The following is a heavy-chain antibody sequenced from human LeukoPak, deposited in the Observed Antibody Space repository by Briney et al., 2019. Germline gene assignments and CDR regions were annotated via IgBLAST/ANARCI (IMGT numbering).Heavy chain of an antibody. Sequence: PGGSLRLSCAVSVLTFSDYAMHWVRQAPGKGLEWVASIQSNGNEKYSSDSLKGRFTISRDNSKNTLYLQMNTVRPEDTAVFYWERGVTSWPQGPYHFDYWGQGILITVSS. D-gene: IGHD2-2*01. CDR2: IQSNGNEK. J-gene: IGHJ4*02. CDR1: VLTFSDYA. CDR3: ERGVTSWPQGPYHFDY. V-gene: IGHV3-30*02.